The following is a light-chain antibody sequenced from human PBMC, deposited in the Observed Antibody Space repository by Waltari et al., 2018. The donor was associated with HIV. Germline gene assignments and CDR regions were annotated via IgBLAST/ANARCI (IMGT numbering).Light chain of an antibody. CDR2: KAS. CDR1: QSISSW. J-gene: IGKJ1*01. CDR3: QHYNTYPWT. V-gene: IGKV1-5*03. Sequence: DIRMTQSPSTLSASVGDRVTITCRASQSISSWLAWYQQKPGKAPKLLIYKASSLETGVPSRFSGSGSGTEFTLTISSLQPDDCATYYCQHYNTYPWTFGQGTKVEIK.